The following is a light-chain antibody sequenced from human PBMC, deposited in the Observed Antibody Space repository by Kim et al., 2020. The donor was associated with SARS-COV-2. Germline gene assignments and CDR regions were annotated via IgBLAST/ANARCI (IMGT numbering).Light chain of an antibody. J-gene: IGKJ4*01. CDR2: GAS. CDR1: QIVRSN. Sequence: MSPGERAPLPCRASQIVRSNLAWYQQRPGQAPRLLIYGASTRATGIPARFSGSGSGTQFTLTISSLQSEDFAVYYCHQYNNWPLTFGGGTKVDIK. CDR3: HQYNNWPLT. V-gene: IGKV3-15*01.